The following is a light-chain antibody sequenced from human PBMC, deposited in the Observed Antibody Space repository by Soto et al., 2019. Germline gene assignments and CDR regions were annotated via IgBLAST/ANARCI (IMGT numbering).Light chain of an antibody. J-gene: IGLJ3*02. V-gene: IGLV2-8*01. CDR3: SSYAGRDSWR. CDR1: STDVGEYNY. CDR2: EVF. Sequence: QSVLTQPPSASGSPGQSVTISCIGTSTDVGEYNYVSWYQHHPGKAPKLLIYEVFRRPSGVPDRFSGSKSGNTASLTVSGLQAEDEADYHCSSYAGRDSWRFGGGTKLTVL.